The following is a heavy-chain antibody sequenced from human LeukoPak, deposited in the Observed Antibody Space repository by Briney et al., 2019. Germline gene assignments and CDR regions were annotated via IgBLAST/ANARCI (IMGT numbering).Heavy chain of an antibody. V-gene: IGHV3-23*01. D-gene: IGHD2-15*01. J-gene: IGHJ6*02. CDR1: GFTLSSYA. Sequence: GGSLRLSCAASGFTLSSYAMSWVRQAPGKGLEWVSAISGSGGSTYYADSVKGRFTISRDNSKNTLYLQMNSLRAEDTAVYYCAKSGTGLGYCSGGSCYGHYYYYYGMDVWGQGTTVTVSS. CDR3: AKSGTGLGYCSGGSCYGHYYYYYGMDV. CDR2: ISGSGGST.